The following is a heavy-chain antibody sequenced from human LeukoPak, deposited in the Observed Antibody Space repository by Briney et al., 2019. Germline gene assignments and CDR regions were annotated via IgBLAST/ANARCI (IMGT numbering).Heavy chain of an antibody. V-gene: IGHV3-21*04. CDR2: ISSSSSYI. CDR3: ARVTRQYSSSWYQH. CDR1: GFTFSSYS. D-gene: IGHD6-13*01. J-gene: IGHJ1*01. Sequence: GGSLRLSCAASGFTFSSYSMNWVRQAPGKGLEWVSSISSSSSYIYYADSVKGRFTISRDNAKNSLYLQMNSLRAEDTAVYYCARVTRQYSSSWYQHWGQGTLVTVSS.